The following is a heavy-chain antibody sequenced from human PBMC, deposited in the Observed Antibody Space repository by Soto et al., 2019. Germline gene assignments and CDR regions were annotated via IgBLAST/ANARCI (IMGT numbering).Heavy chain of an antibody. CDR2: IYYSGST. D-gene: IGHD1-20*01. J-gene: IGHJ5*02. Sequence: SETLSLTCTVSGGSISSGDYYWSWIRQPPGKGLEWIGYIYYSGSTYYNLSLKSRVTISVDTSKNQFSLKLSSVTAADTAVYYCARGSYMGHLTLTWGQGTLVTVSS. CDR3: ARGSYMGHLTLT. CDR1: GGSISSGDYY. V-gene: IGHV4-30-4*01.